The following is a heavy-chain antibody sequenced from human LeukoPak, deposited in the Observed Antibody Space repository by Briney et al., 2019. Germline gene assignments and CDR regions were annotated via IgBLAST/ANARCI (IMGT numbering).Heavy chain of an antibody. CDR2: IYYSGST. CDR1: GGSISSGGYY. Sequence: SQTLSLTCTVSGGSISSGGYYWSWIRQHPGKGLEWIGYIYYSGSTYYNPSLKSRVTISVDTSKNQFSLKLSSVTAADTAVYYCARVRSAVAGTVIDYWGQGTLVTVSS. J-gene: IGHJ4*02. D-gene: IGHD6-19*01. V-gene: IGHV4-31*03. CDR3: ARVRSAVAGTVIDY.